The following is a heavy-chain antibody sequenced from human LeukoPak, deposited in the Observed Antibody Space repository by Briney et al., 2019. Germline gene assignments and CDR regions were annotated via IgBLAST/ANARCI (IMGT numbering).Heavy chain of an antibody. Sequence: SETLSLTCAVYGGSFSGYYWSWIRQPPGKGLEWIGEINHSGSTNYNPSLKSRVTISVDTSKNQFSLKLSSVTAADTAVYYCARDQGAVAGTWAYYYGMDVWGQGTTVTVSS. CDR1: GGSFSGYY. CDR3: ARDQGAVAGTWAYYYGMDV. J-gene: IGHJ6*02. CDR2: INHSGST. D-gene: IGHD6-19*01. V-gene: IGHV4-34*01.